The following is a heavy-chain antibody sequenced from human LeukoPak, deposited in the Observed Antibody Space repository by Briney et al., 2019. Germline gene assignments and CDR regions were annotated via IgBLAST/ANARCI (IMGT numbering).Heavy chain of an antibody. CDR2: IRSKTDGGTT. CDR3: STAAQG. CDR1: GFTFSYAW. J-gene: IGHJ4*02. V-gene: IGHV3-15*01. Sequence: GGALRLSCTASGFTFSYAWMSLVRQAPGKGLEWVGRIRSKTDGGTTDYAAPVKGRFTISRDDSQNTLYLQMNSLKTEDTAVYYCSTAAQGWGQGTLVTVSS.